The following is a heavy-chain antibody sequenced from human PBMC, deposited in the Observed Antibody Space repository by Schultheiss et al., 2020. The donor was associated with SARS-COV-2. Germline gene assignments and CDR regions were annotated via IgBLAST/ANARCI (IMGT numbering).Heavy chain of an antibody. CDR1: GFTFSSHA. CDR3: ARVWAYGDSNWFDP. V-gene: IGHV3-21*01. J-gene: IGHJ5*02. Sequence: GGSLRLSCAASGFTFSSHAMSWVRQAPGKGLEWVASISGGSVNIDYADSVRGRFTISRDNAKNTIHLQMDSLRAEDTAVYFCARVWAYGDSNWFDPWGQGILVTVSS. D-gene: IGHD4-17*01. CDR2: ISGGSVNI.